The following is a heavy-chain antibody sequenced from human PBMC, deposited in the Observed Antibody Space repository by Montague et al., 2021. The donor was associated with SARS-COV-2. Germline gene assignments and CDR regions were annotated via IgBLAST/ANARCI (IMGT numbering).Heavy chain of an antibody. D-gene: IGHD2-21*02. Sequence: SLSLSCSASGFTFSSYAMHWVRQAPGKGLEWVAVISYDGSNKYYADSVKGRFTISRDNSKNTLYLLMNSLRAEDTAVYYCARELTYYGMDVWGQGTTVTVPS. CDR3: ARELTYYGMDV. V-gene: IGHV3-30-3*01. J-gene: IGHJ6*02. CDR2: ISYDGSNK. CDR1: GFTFSSYA.